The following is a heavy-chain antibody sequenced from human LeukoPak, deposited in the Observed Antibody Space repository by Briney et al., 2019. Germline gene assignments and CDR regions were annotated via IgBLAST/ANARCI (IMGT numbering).Heavy chain of an antibody. J-gene: IGHJ6*02. CDR2: IYYSGST. CDR1: GGSISSYY. D-gene: IGHD3-3*01. V-gene: IGHV4-59*01. CDR3: ARLGNPYDFWSGASMDV. Sequence: SETLSLTCTVSGGSISSYYWSWIRQPPGKGLEWIGYIYYSGSTNYNPSLKSRVTISVDTSKNQFSLKLSSVTAADTAVYYCARLGNPYDFWSGASMDVWGQGTTVTVSS.